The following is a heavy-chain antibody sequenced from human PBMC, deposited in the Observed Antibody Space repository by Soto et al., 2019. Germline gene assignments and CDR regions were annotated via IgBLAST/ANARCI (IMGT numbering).Heavy chain of an antibody. CDR3: ARETAIAVAGNYYYGMDV. D-gene: IGHD6-19*01. J-gene: IGHJ6*02. CDR1: GYTFTGYY. Sequence: QVQLVQSGAEVKKPGASVKVSCKASGYTFTGYYMHWVRQAPGQGLEWMGWINPNSGGTNYAQKFQGWVTMTRDTSISTAYMELSSVRSDDTAVYYCARETAIAVAGNYYYGMDVWGQGTTVTVSS. V-gene: IGHV1-2*04. CDR2: INPNSGGT.